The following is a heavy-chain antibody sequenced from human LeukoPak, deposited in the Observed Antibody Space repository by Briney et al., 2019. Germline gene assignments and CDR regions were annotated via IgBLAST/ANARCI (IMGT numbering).Heavy chain of an antibody. V-gene: IGHV3-48*03. Sequence: GGSLRLSCAAFRFTFTSYEMNCVRQAPGKGLEWASYISSSGSTIYYADSVKGRFTISRDNSKNTPFLQMNSLRADDTAVYYCLTTTFPYNVDGWHGYFYFWGQGTLVTVSS. CDR2: ISSSGSTI. CDR1: RFTFTSYE. D-gene: IGHD2-21*01. J-gene: IGHJ4*02. CDR3: LTTTFPYNVDGWHGYFYF.